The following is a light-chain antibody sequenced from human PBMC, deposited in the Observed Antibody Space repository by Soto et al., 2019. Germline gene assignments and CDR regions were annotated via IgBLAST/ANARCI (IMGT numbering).Light chain of an antibody. CDR3: QQYVSSPWA. Sequence: ELVLAQSPGTLSLSPGERATLSCRASQSVTNSFLAWSQQKPVQAPRLLIYGASRRATGIPDRFTGSGSGTDFPLTISRMEPEDFAVYYSQQYVSSPWAFGQGTKVE. CDR1: QSVTNSF. J-gene: IGKJ1*01. V-gene: IGKV3-20*01. CDR2: GAS.